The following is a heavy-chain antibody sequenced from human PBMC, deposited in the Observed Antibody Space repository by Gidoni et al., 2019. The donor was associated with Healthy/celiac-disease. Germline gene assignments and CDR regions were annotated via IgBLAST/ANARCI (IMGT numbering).Heavy chain of an antibody. CDR3: ARWGRSWSEYYFDY. V-gene: IGHV3-43*01. D-gene: IGHD6-13*01. Sequence: EVQLVESGGVVVQPGGSLRLSCAASGFPFDDYTMHWVRQAPGKGLEWVSLISWDGGSTYYADSVKGRFTISRDNSKNSLYLQMNSLRTEDTALYYCARWGRSWSEYYFDYWGQGTLVTVSS. J-gene: IGHJ4*02. CDR2: ISWDGGST. CDR1: GFPFDDYT.